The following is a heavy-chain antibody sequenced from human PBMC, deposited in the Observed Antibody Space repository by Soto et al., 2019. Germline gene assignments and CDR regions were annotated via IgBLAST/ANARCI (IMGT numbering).Heavy chain of an antibody. CDR2: IWYDGSNK. V-gene: IGHV3-33*01. D-gene: IGHD1-26*01. Sequence: QVQLVESGGGVVQPGRSLRLYCAASGFTFSSYGMHWVRQAPGKGLEWVAVIWYDGSNKYYADSVKGRFTISRDNSKNTLYLQMNSLRAEDTAVYYCARDGKGSLYYFDYWGQGTLVTVSS. CDR1: GFTFSSYG. J-gene: IGHJ4*02. CDR3: ARDGKGSLYYFDY.